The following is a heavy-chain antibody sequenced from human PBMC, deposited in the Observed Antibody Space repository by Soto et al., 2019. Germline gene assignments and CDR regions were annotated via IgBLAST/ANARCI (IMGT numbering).Heavy chain of an antibody. CDR2: VIPAFGAT. D-gene: IGHD6-6*01. CDR1: GGTISTYA. Sequence: QVHLVQSGAEVKKPGSSVKVSCKASGGTISTYAIYCVRQAPGQGLEWMGVVIPAFGATQYAQKFQDRVTMTADDSTSTAYMELTSLRSEDTAVYYCARDLGYPRIAAQSYFYYGLDVWGQGTTVTVSS. V-gene: IGHV1-69*12. CDR3: ARDLGYPRIAAQSYFYYGLDV. J-gene: IGHJ6*02.